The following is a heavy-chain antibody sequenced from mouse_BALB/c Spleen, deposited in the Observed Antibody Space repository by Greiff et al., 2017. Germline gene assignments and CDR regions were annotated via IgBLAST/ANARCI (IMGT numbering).Heavy chain of an antibody. Sequence: EVMLVESGGGLVKPGGSLKLSCAASGFTFSDYYMYWVRQTPEKRLEWVATISDGGSYTYYPDSVKGRFTISRDNAKNNLYLQMSSLKSEDTAMYYWARGGHYYGNYVYFDVWGAGTTVTVSS. V-gene: IGHV5-4*02. CDR1: GFTFSDYY. CDR2: ISDGGSYT. J-gene: IGHJ1*01. D-gene: IGHD2-1*01. CDR3: ARGGHYYGNYVYFDV.